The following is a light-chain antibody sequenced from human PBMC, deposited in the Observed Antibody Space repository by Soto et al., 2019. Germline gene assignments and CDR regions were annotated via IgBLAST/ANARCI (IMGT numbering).Light chain of an antibody. Sequence: QPVLTQPPSVSGAPGQRVTISCTGSSSNIGAGYDVHWYQQLPGTAPKLLINGNRNRPSGVPDRFSGSKSGTSATLAITGLQAEDEAHYYCQSYDSSLSAYVVFGGGTKLTVL. CDR1: SSNIGAGYD. V-gene: IGLV1-40*01. CDR3: QSYDSSLSAYVV. J-gene: IGLJ2*01. CDR2: GNR.